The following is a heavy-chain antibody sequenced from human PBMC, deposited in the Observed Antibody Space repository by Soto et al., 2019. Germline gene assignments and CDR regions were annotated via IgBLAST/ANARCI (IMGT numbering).Heavy chain of an antibody. V-gene: IGHV4-30-4*01. Sequence: PSETLSLTCSISGASISSDYYYWSWTRQSPGKGLEWIGYLYSSGSTYYNPSLKSRVTIFLEKSENHFSLKLTSVLATDTAVYFCARAENKGWYPLAYLGQRALLTVSS. J-gene: IGHJ4*02. CDR1: GASISSDYYY. CDR2: LYSSGST. D-gene: IGHD6-19*01. CDR3: ARAENKGWYPLAY.